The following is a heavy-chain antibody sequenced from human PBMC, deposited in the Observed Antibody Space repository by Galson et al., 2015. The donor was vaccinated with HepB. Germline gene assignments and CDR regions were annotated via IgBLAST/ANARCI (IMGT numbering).Heavy chain of an antibody. CDR3: ARDAVSGGSGSLDQYNWFDP. CDR1: GYTFTSYG. CDR2: ISAYNGNT. D-gene: IGHD3-10*01. J-gene: IGHJ5*02. Sequence: SVKVSCKASGYTFTSYGISWVRQAPGQGLEWMGWISAYNGNTNYAQKLQGRVTMTTDKSTSTAYMELSSLRSEDTAVYYCARDAVSGGSGSLDQYNWFDPWGQGTLVTVSS. V-gene: IGHV1-18*01.